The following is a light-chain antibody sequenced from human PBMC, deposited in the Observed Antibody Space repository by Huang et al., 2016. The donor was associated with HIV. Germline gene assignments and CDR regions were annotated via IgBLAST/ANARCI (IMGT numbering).Light chain of an antibody. J-gene: IGKJ2*01. Sequence: EIVLTRSPGTLSLSPGERATLSCRASQSVRSSYLAWYQQKPGQAPRLLIYGASNRATGIPDRFSGSGSGTDFTLTISRLEPEDFAVYYCQQYGSSPRTFGQGTKLEIK. CDR3: QQYGSSPRT. V-gene: IGKV3-20*01. CDR1: QSVRSSY. CDR2: GAS.